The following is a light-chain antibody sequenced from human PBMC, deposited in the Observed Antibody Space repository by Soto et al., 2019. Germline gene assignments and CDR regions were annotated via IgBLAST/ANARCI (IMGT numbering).Light chain of an antibody. Sequence: QSVLTQPPSASGTPGQRVTISCSGSSSNIGSNTVNWYQQLPGTAPKLLIYSNNQRPSGVPDRFSGSKSGTSASLAISGLQSEDEADYYCAAWDDSLNGLYVGGSRAKV. CDR2: SNN. CDR3: AAWDDSLNGLYV. J-gene: IGLJ1*01. V-gene: IGLV1-44*01. CDR1: SSNIGSNT.